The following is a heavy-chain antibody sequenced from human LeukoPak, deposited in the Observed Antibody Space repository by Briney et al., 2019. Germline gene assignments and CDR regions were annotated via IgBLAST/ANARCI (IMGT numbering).Heavy chain of an antibody. CDR2: IKSKTDGGTT. D-gene: IGHD5-12*01. Sequence: PGGSLRLSCVASGFTFSNAWMSWVRQAPGKGLEWVGRIKSKTDGGTTDYAAPVKGRFTVSRDDSKTTLYLQMNSLKTEDTAVYYCTTDSGIYSGYDWNFFDYWGQGTLVTVSS. J-gene: IGHJ4*02. V-gene: IGHV3-15*01. CDR1: GFTFSNAW. CDR3: TTDSGIYSGYDWNFFDY.